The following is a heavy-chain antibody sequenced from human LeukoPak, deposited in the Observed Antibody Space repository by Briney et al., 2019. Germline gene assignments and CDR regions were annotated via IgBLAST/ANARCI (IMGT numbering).Heavy chain of an antibody. J-gene: IGHJ4*02. D-gene: IGHD5-12*01. V-gene: IGHV3-11*06. Sequence: GGSLRLSCATSGFIFNDYYMSWIRQAPGKGLEWVSYISGSSYHTNYADSVKGRFTISRDNAKNSLYLQMNSLRAEDTAVYYCARDLATLGDYWGQGTLVTVSS. CDR2: ISGSSYHT. CDR3: ARDLATLGDY. CDR1: GFIFNDYY.